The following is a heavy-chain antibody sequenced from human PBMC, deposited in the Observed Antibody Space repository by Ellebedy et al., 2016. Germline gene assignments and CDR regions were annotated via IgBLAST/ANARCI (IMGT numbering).Heavy chain of an antibody. D-gene: IGHD5-12*01. Sequence: GSLRLSXTVSGGSVSSGSYYWSWIRQPPGKGLEWIGYIYYSGSTNYNPSLKSRVTISVDTSKNQFSLKLSSVTAADTAVYYCARGHIVATITGYYYYGMDVWGQGTTVTVSS. CDR2: IYYSGST. V-gene: IGHV4-61*01. CDR3: ARGHIVATITGYYYYGMDV. J-gene: IGHJ6*02. CDR1: GGSVSSGSYY.